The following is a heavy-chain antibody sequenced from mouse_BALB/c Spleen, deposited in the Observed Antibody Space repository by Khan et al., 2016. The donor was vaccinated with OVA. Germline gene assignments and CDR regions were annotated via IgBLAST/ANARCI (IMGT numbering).Heavy chain of an antibody. V-gene: IGHV1S81*02. CDR3: TRSGYGSFAY. D-gene: IGHD2-2*01. CDR1: GYTFSSYY. Sequence: QVQLQQSGAELVKPGASVKLSCKASGYTFSSYYMYWVKQRPGQGLEWIGEINPNNGGTNFNEKFKSKAALTVDKSSTTAYMQLSSQTSEDSAVYYCTRSGYGSFAYWGQGTLVTVST. CDR2: INPNNGGT. J-gene: IGHJ3*01.